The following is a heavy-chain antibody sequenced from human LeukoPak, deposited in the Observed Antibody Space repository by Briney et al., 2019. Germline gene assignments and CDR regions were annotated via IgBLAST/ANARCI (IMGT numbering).Heavy chain of an antibody. D-gene: IGHD3-16*02. Sequence: ASVKVSCKASGYTFTSYAMNWVRQAPGQGLEFMGWIHPSTGNPSYAQGFSGRFVFSLGTSVTTTYLQISDLKAEDTAVYFCTRALDSLGGLSLPDYWGQGTLVTVSS. CDR2: IHPSTGNP. CDR1: GYTFTSYA. J-gene: IGHJ4*02. V-gene: IGHV7-4-1*02. CDR3: TRALDSLGGLSLPDY.